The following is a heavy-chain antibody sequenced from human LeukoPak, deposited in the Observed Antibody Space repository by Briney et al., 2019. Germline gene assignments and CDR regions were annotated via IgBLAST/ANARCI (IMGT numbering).Heavy chain of an antibody. CDR3: ARGYFDHFDAFDL. J-gene: IGHJ3*01. CDR1: GGSISSYY. CDR2: IYYSGST. Sequence: SETLSLTCTVSGGSISSYYWSWIRQPPGKGLEWIGYIYYSGSTNYNPSLKTRVTISVDTSKNQFSLKLSSVTAADTAVYYCARGYFDHFDAFDLWGQGTMVTVSS. V-gene: IGHV4-59*01. D-gene: IGHD3-9*01.